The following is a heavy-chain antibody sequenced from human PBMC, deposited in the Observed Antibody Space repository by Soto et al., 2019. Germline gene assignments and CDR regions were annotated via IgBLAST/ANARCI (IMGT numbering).Heavy chain of an antibody. J-gene: IGHJ4*02. CDR1: GGSISSYY. CDR3: ARRWGSAADY. D-gene: IGHD2-15*01. CDR2: IYYSGST. V-gene: IGHV4-59*08. Sequence: SETLSLTCTVSGGSISSYYWSWIRQPPGKGLEWIGYIYYSGSTNYNPSLKSRVTISVDTSKNQFSLKLSSVTAADTAVYYCARRWGSAADYWGQGTLVTGSS.